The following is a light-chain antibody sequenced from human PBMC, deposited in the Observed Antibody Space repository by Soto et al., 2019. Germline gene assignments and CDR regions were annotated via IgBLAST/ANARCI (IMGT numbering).Light chain of an antibody. CDR1: QTVSSSY. CDR2: GAS. J-gene: IGKJ1*01. Sequence: ELVLTQSPGTLSLSPGERATLSCRASQTVSSSYLAWYQQKHGQAPRLLIYGASSRATGIPDRFSGSGSGTDFTLTLSRLEPEDFAGYYCQQYGSSPPRATFGQGTKVEIK. CDR3: QQYGSSPPRAT. V-gene: IGKV3-20*01.